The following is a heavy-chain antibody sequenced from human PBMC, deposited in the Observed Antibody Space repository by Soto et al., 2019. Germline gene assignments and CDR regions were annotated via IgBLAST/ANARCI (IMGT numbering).Heavy chain of an antibody. D-gene: IGHD2-8*01. CDR2: INAGNGNT. CDR3: AKLRDFVVLPAGILDY. Sequence: ASVKVSCKASGYTFTSYAMHWVRQAPGQRLEWMGWINAGNGNTKYSQKFQGRVTITRDTSASTAYMELNSLRTEDTAIYYCAKLRDFVVLPAGILDYWGPGTLVTVSS. V-gene: IGHV1-3*01. CDR1: GYTFTSYA. J-gene: IGHJ4*02.